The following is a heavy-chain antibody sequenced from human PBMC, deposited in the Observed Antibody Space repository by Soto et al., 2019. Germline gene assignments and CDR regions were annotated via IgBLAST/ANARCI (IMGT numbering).Heavy chain of an antibody. V-gene: IGHV3-74*01. D-gene: IGHD6-19*01. CDR1: GFTFSGSW. CDR2: INTDGSFA. Sequence: EVQLVESGGGLVQPGGSLRLSCAASGFTFSGSWMHWVRQTPGKGLVWVSHINTDGSFANYADSVQGRFTISRDNAKCTLYLQMSSLRADDTAVYFCAGGMGGWPFWGQGTLVTVSS. J-gene: IGHJ4*02. CDR3: AGGMGGWPF.